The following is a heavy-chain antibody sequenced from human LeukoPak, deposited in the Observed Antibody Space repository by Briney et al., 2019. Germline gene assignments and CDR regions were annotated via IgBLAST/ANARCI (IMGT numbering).Heavy chain of an antibody. CDR3: ASLVHSNDSDDF. CDR2: INTDGSGT. D-gene: IGHD3-10*01. CDR1: GFKFSNSW. Sequence: GGSLRFSCAASGFKFSNSWMHWVRQAPGKGLVWVSRINTDGSGTSYADSVKGRFAISRDNAKNMVFLQMNSLRVDDTAVYYCASLVHSNDSDDFWGQGTLVIVSS. J-gene: IGHJ4*02. V-gene: IGHV3-74*01.